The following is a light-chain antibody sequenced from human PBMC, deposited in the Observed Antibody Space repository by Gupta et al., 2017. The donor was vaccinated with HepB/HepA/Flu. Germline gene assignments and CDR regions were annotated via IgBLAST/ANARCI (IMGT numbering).Light chain of an antibody. J-gene: IGLJ3*02. Sequence: SALTPPPSSAGAPAQSVTISCTGISSDVGPYNSVYWYQQHPGKAPKLMIYEVSKRPSGVPDRFSGSKSGNTAALTVSGLQDEDEDDYYGRANAVTKNLVFGGGTKLTVL. CDR3: RANAVTKNLV. V-gene: IGLV2-8*01. CDR1: SSDVGPYNS. CDR2: EVS.